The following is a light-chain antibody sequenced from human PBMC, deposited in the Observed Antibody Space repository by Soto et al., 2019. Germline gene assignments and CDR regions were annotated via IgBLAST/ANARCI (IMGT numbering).Light chain of an antibody. Sequence: EIVLTQSPGTLSLSPGERATLSCRASQSLSSGQLVWYQQKPGQAPRLLIDGGSSRDTGIPSRFSGSGSGTYFTLTISRLEPEDSAVYFCQQYGSSPRTFGQGTKLEIK. CDR3: QQYGSSPRT. V-gene: IGKV3-20*01. CDR1: QSLSSGQ. CDR2: GGS. J-gene: IGKJ2*01.